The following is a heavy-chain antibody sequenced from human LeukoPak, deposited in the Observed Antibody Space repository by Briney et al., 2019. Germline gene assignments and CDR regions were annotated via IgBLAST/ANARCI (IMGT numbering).Heavy chain of an antibody. D-gene: IGHD1-26*01. CDR3: ARAGGVGATDFFDY. V-gene: IGHV1-2*02. J-gene: IGHJ4*02. CDR2: INPNSGGT. Sequence: ASVKVSCKASGYTFTGYYMHWVRQAPGQGLEWMGWINPNSGGTNYAQKFQGRVTMTRDTSISTAHMELSRLRSDDTAVYYCARAGGVGATDFFDYWGQGTLVTVSS. CDR1: GYTFTGYY.